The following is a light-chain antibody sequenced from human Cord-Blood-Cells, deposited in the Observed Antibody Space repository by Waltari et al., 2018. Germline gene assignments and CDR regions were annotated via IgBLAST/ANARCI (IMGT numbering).Light chain of an antibody. V-gene: IGKV1-39*01. CDR1: QSISSY. CDR3: QQSYSTPLT. CDR2: AAS. Sequence: DIQMTQSPSSLSASVGDRVTITCRASQSISSYLNWYQQKPGNAPKLRIYAASRLQSGVPSRFSGSGSGTDFTLTISSLQPEDFATYYCQQSYSTPLTFGGGTKVEIK. J-gene: IGKJ4*01.